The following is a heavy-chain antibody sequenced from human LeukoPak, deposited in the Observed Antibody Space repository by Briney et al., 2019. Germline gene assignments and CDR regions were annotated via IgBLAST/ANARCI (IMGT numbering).Heavy chain of an antibody. Sequence: SETLSLTCTVSGVYISTNSYYWGWVRQPPGKGLEWIGSMYYSGTTYYNPSLKSRVTISVDTSKNQFSLKLSSLTAADTAVYYCAVTATPGHYFDYWGQGSLVTVSS. CDR3: AVTATPGHYFDY. J-gene: IGHJ4*02. D-gene: IGHD2-15*01. CDR1: GVYISTNSYY. CDR2: MYYSGTT. V-gene: IGHV4-39*01.